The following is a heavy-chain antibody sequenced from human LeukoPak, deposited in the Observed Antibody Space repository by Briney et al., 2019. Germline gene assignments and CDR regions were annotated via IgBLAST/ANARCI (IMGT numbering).Heavy chain of an antibody. D-gene: IGHD1-26*01. Sequence: GGSLRLSCAASGFTFSSYAMHWVRQAPGKELEWVAVISYDGSNKYYADSVKGRFTISRDNSKNTLYLQMNSLRAEDTAVYYCAKAPHGGSNDYYYYYMDVWGKGTTVTVSS. J-gene: IGHJ6*03. CDR2: ISYDGSNK. CDR3: AKAPHGGSNDYYYYYMDV. CDR1: GFTFSSYA. V-gene: IGHV3-30-3*01.